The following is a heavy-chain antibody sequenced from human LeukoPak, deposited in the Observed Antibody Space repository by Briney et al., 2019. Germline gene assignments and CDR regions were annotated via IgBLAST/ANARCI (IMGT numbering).Heavy chain of an antibody. CDR2: IYYSGST. D-gene: IGHD2-15*01. V-gene: IGHV4-59*12. Sequence: SETLSLTCTVSGGSISYYYWSWIRQPPGKGLEWIGSIYYSGSTNYNPSLKSRVTKSVDTSKNQFSLKLRFVTAADTAVYYCARVRCSGGSCPYYYYYYYMDVWGKGTTVTVSS. J-gene: IGHJ6*03. CDR3: ARVRCSGGSCPYYYYYYYMDV. CDR1: GGSISYYY.